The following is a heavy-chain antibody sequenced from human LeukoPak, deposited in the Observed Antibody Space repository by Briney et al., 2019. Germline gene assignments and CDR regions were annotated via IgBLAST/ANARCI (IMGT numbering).Heavy chain of an antibody. CDR1: GFTFSSYG. D-gene: IGHD1-26*01. Sequence: PGGSLRLSCAASGFTFSSYGMHWVLQAPGKGLEWVAVIWYDGSNKYYADSVKGRFTISRDNSKNTLYLQMNSLRAEDTAVYYCARGSGSYYPRSDYWGQGTLVTVSS. V-gene: IGHV3-33*01. J-gene: IGHJ4*02. CDR3: ARGSGSYYPRSDY. CDR2: IWYDGSNK.